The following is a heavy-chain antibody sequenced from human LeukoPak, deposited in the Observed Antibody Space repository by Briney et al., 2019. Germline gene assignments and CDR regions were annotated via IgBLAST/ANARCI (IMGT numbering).Heavy chain of an antibody. Sequence: EASVKVSCKASGYTFTSYDINWVRQATGQGLEWMGWMNPNSGNTGYAQKFQGRVTMTRNTSISTAYMELRSLRSDDTAVYYCARPEVGYYSSFDYWGQGTLVTVSS. V-gene: IGHV1-8*01. CDR3: ARPEVGYYSSFDY. J-gene: IGHJ4*02. D-gene: IGHD3-22*01. CDR2: MNPNSGNT. CDR1: GYTFTSYD.